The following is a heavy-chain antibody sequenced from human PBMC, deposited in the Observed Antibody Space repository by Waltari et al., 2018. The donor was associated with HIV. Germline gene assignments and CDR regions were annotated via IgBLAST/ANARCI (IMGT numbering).Heavy chain of an antibody. CDR1: GDSVSSSNW. CDR2: IYHSGGT. CDR3: ARGGGIVVKMYADDAFDI. Sequence: QVQLQESGPGLVKPSGTLSLTCAVSGDSVSSSNWWNWVRQPPGKGLEWSGEIYHSGGTNYNPSLKSRVTISVDKSKNQFSLNMSSMTAADTAVYYCARGGGIVVKMYADDAFDIWGQGTMVTVSS. V-gene: IGHV4-4*02. J-gene: IGHJ3*02. D-gene: IGHD2-2*01.